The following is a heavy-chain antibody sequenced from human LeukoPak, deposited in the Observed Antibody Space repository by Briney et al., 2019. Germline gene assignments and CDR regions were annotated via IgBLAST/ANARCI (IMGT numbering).Heavy chain of an antibody. J-gene: IGHJ5*02. CDR3: ARDSAIFGFDP. CDR2: IYHSGSA. CDR1: GGSINSGGYY. Sequence: PSETLSLTCTVSGGSINSGGYYWSWIRQHPGKGLEWIGYIYHSGSAYYNPSLKSRVSISVDTSKNQFSLKLTSVTAADTALYYCARDSAIFGFDPWGQGTLVTVSS. V-gene: IGHV4-31*03. D-gene: IGHD3-3*01.